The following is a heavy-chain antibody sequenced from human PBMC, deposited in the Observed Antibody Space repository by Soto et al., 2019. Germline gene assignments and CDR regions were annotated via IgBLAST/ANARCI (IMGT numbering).Heavy chain of an antibody. CDR2: ISYDGSNK. V-gene: IGHV3-30-3*01. Sequence: PGGSLRLSCAASGFTFSSYAMHWVRQAPGKGLEWVAVISYDGSNKYYADSVKGRFTISRDNSKNTLYLQMNSLRAEDTAVYYCARDGGRITMIVVVTDLDYWGQGTLVTVSS. J-gene: IGHJ4*02. D-gene: IGHD3-22*01. CDR3: ARDGGRITMIVVVTDLDY. CDR1: GFTFSSYA.